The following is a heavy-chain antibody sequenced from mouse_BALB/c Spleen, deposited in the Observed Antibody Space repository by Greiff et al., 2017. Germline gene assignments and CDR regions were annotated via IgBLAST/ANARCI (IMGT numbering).Heavy chain of an antibody. CDR3: ARLHNGNYGYAMDY. D-gene: IGHD2-1*01. V-gene: IGHV3-2*02. Sequence: EVQLQESGPGLVKPSQSLSLTCTVTGFSITSYYAWYCIRQFPGNKLELMGYISYSGSTSYNPSLKCRISITRDTSKNQFFLQLNSVTTEDTATYYCARLHNGNYGYAMDYWGQGTSVTVSS. J-gene: IGHJ4*01. CDR2: ISYSGST. CDR1: GFSITSYYA.